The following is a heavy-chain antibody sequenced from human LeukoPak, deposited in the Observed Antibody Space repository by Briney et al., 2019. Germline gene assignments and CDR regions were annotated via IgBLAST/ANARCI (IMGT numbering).Heavy chain of an antibody. Sequence: SETLSLTCAVSGGSISSSNWWSWVRQPPGKGLEWIGEIYHSGSTNYNPSLKSRVTISVDKSKNQFSLKLSSVTAADTAVYYCARDQDSSGYYGGYFDYWGQGTLVTVSS. D-gene: IGHD3-22*01. CDR2: IYHSGST. CDR1: GGSISSSNW. CDR3: ARDQDSSGYYGGYFDY. V-gene: IGHV4-4*02. J-gene: IGHJ4*02.